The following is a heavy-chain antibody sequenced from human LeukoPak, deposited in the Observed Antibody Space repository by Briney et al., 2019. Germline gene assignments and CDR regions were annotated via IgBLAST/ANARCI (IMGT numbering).Heavy chain of an antibody. CDR2: FDPEHGGT. J-gene: IGHJ2*01. CDR1: GYSLSELS. Sequence: ASVKVSCKVSGYSLSELSMHWVRQAPGKGLEWMGGFDPEHGGTVYAQEFQGRVTITTDESTSTAYMELSSLRSEDTAVYYCASHPYGALGYFDLWGRGTLVTVSS. D-gene: IGHD4-17*01. V-gene: IGHV1-24*01. CDR3: ASHPYGALGYFDL.